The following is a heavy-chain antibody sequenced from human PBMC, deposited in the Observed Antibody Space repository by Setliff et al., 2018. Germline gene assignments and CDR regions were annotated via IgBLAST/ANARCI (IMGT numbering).Heavy chain of an antibody. Sequence: ASVKVSCKTSGYNFITFGLSWVRQAPGQGPGWMGCISPYTGDTNYAQKFQDRVTMTMDSSSQTVYMELSSLNSDDTAVYYCARSSAPSLVLAADFDFWGQGTLVTVSA. CDR2: ISPYTGDT. CDR1: GYNFITFG. CDR3: ARSSAPSLVLAADFDF. D-gene: IGHD2-8*02. J-gene: IGHJ4*02. V-gene: IGHV1-18*01.